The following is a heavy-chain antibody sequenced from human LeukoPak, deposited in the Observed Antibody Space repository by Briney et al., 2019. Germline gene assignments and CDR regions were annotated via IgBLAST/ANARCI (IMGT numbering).Heavy chain of an antibody. CDR2: ISAYNGNT. Sequence: ASMKVSCKASGYTFINYGVSWVRQAPGQGLEWMGWISAYNGNTNYARNLQGRVTMTTDTSTSTGYLELRSLRSDDTAVYYCARGAYCGGDCSSSDAFDIWGQGTMVTVSS. CDR3: ARGAYCGGDCSSSDAFDI. D-gene: IGHD2-21*02. J-gene: IGHJ3*02. CDR1: GYTFINYG. V-gene: IGHV1-18*01.